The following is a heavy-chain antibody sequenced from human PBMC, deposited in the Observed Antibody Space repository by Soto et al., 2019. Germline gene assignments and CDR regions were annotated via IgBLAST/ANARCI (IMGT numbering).Heavy chain of an antibody. J-gene: IGHJ3*02. CDR2: ISSSGTI. CDR3: TKEKSVMYSGYDAFDI. CDR1: GFTFSSYE. D-gene: IGHD5-12*01. V-gene: IGHV3-48*03. Sequence: GGSLRLSCAASGFTFSSYEMDWVRQAPGKGLEWVAYISSSGTILYGDSVKGRFTISRDNADNSLYLQMNSLTAEDTGVYYCTKEKSVMYSGYDAFDIWGRGTMVTVSS.